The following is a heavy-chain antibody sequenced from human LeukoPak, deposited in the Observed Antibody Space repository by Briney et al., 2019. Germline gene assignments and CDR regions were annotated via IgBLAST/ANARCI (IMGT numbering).Heavy chain of an antibody. CDR1: GFSLSTSGVG. J-gene: IGHJ4*02. V-gene: IGHV2-5*02. CDR3: AFYAGEKVVNYFDY. D-gene: IGHD3-22*01. Sequence: SGPTLVKPTQTLTLTCTFSGFSLSTSGVGVGWIRQPPGKALEWLALIYWDDDKRYSPSLKSRLTITKDTSKNQVVLTMTNVDPVDTATYYCAFYAGEKVVNYFDYWGQGTLVTVSS. CDR2: IYWDDDK.